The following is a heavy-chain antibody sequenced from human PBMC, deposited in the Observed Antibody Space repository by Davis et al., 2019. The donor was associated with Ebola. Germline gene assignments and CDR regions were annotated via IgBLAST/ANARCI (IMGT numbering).Heavy chain of an antibody. CDR1: GESFSYYY. V-gene: IGHV4-34*01. Sequence: MPSETLSLTCAVYGESFSYYYWNWIRQPPGKGLEWIGEINHSGNTNYNPSLKSRVTMSVDTSKNQFSLKLSSVTAADTAVYYCARRKGGGGTIAYWGQGTLVTVSS. J-gene: IGHJ4*02. CDR3: ARRKGGGGTIAY. D-gene: IGHD1-1*01. CDR2: INHSGNT.